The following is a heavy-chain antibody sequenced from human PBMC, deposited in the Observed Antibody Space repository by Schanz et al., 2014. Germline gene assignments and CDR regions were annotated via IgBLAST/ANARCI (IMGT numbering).Heavy chain of an antibody. CDR3: ERGAYSSWRGSWLLL. CDR2: INHSGST. CDR1: NGSFGNYY. Sequence: QWGAGLLKPSETLSLTCGVYNGSFGNYYYNWIRQPPGKGLEWIGEINHSGSTNSNPSLKSGVILAGEASTMHLFMRLRFLKGSDKAVYYHERGAYSSWRGSWLLLWGQATLV. J-gene: IGHJ4*02. D-gene: IGHD3-22*01. V-gene: IGHV4-34*02.